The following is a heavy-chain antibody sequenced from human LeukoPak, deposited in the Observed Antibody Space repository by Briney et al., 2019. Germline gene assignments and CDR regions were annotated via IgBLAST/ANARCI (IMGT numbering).Heavy chain of an antibody. V-gene: IGHV4-59*01. D-gene: IGHD3-10*01. Sequence: PSETLSLTCTVSGGSISTYYWSWVRQPPGKGLEWIGYINYSGATNYNPSLKSRFTMSVDTSKHQFSLKLSSVTAAYTAVYYCARVGSYCFEYWGQGTLVTVSS. J-gene: IGHJ4*02. CDR2: INYSGAT. CDR3: ARVGSYCFEY. CDR1: GGSISTYY.